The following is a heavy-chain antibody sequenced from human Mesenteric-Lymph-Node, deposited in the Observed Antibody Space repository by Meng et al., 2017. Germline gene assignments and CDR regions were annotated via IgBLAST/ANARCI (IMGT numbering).Heavy chain of an antibody. D-gene: IGHD2-21*02. CDR3: AKDRARDWGDCSNNWFDP. Sequence: GESLKISCAASGFTFSSYAMSWVRQAPGKGLEWVSAISGSGGSTYYADSVKGRFTISRDNSENTLYLQMNSLRAEDTAVYYCAKDRARDWGDCSNNWFDPWGQGTLVTVSS. CDR1: GFTFSSYA. V-gene: IGHV3-23*01. J-gene: IGHJ5*02. CDR2: ISGSGGST.